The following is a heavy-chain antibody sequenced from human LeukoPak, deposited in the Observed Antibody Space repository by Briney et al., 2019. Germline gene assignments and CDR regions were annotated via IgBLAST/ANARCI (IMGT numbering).Heavy chain of an antibody. CDR2: IYHSGST. Sequence: SETLSLTCADSGGSISSGGYSWSWIRQPPGQGLEWIGYIYHSGSTYYNPSLKSRVTISVDRSKNQFSLKLSSVTAADTAVYYCARAARGYYYYGMDVWGQGTTVTVSS. CDR3: ARAARGYYYYGMDV. CDR1: GGSISSGGYS. V-gene: IGHV4-30-2*01. J-gene: IGHJ6*02.